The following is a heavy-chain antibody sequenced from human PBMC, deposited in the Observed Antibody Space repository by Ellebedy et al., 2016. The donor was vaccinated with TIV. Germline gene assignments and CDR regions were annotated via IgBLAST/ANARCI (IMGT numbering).Heavy chain of an antibody. J-gene: IGHJ3*02. CDR3: ARDAGVTLVVFDI. V-gene: IGHV4-61*02. D-gene: IGHD4/OR15-4a*01. CDR1: GGSVTSSGYY. CDR2: VFNLGST. Sequence: SETLSLTXTVSGGSVTSSGYYWDWIRQPAGKGLEWIGRVFNLGSTIYNPSLKSRVTMSVDTSKNQFSLKLTSVTAADTAVYYCARDAGVTLVVFDIWGQGTMVTVSS.